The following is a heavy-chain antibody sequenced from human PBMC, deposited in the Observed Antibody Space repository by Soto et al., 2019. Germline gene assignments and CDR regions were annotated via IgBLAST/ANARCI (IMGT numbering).Heavy chain of an antibody. D-gene: IGHD6-19*01. V-gene: IGHV3-30-3*01. J-gene: IGHJ6*02. CDR1: GFTFSSYA. Sequence: GGSLRLSCAASGFTFSSYAMHWVRQAPGKGLEWVAVISYDGSNKYYADSVKGRFTISRDNSKNTLYLQMNSLRAEDTAVYYCARVYRKGSGWFSSAWGYYYFGMDVWGQGITVTVSS. CDR3: ARVYRKGSGWFSSAWGYYYFGMDV. CDR2: ISYDGSNK.